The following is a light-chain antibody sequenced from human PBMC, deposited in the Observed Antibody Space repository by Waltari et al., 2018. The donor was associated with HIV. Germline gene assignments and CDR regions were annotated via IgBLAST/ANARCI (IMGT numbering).Light chain of an antibody. J-gene: IGLJ3*02. CDR2: RNN. V-gene: IGLV1-47*01. Sequence: QSVLTQPPSASGTTGQRVTISCSGSSSNIESNYTYWYQQLPGTAPKLLIYRNNQRPSGVPARFSGSKSGTSASLSISGLRSEDEADYYCAAWDDILSGPWVFGGGTKLTVL. CDR1: SSNIESNY. CDR3: AAWDDILSGPWV.